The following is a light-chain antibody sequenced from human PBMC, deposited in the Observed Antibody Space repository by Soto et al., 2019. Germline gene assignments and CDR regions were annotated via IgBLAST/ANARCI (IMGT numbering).Light chain of an antibody. J-gene: IGKJ1*01. CDR3: QQYGNSPWT. V-gene: IGKV3-20*01. CDR2: GAS. Sequence: EIVLTQSPGTMSLSPGERATLSCRASQSVSSSYLAWYQQKPGQAPRLLIYGASGRATGTPDRFSGSGSGTDFSLTISRLEPEDFAVYYCQQYGNSPWTLGQGTKVDIK. CDR1: QSVSSSY.